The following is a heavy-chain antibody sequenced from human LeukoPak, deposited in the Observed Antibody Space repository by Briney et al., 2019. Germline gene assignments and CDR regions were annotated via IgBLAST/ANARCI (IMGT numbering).Heavy chain of an antibody. J-gene: IGHJ3*02. V-gene: IGHV3-23*01. Sequence: GGSLRLSCAASGFTFSSYAMSWVRQAPEKGLEWVSAISGSGGSTYYADSVKGRFTISRDNSKNTLYLQMNSLRAEDTAVYYCAKDSRITMSLDAFDIWGQGTMVTVSS. CDR3: AKDSRITMSLDAFDI. CDR2: ISGSGGST. D-gene: IGHD3-10*02. CDR1: GFTFSSYA.